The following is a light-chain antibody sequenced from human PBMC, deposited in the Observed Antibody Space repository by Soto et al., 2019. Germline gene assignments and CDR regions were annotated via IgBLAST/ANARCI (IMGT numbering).Light chain of an antibody. CDR1: HSVSSNY. CDR2: DVS. V-gene: IGKV3-20*01. CDR3: QQYVVSPT. Sequence: EIVLTQSPGTLSLSPGERATLSCRSSHSVSSNYLAWYQQKPGQAPRLLIYDVSSRATGIPDRFSGSGSGTDFTLTISRLEPVDFAVYYCQQYVVSPTFFQGTKVEIK. J-gene: IGKJ1*01.